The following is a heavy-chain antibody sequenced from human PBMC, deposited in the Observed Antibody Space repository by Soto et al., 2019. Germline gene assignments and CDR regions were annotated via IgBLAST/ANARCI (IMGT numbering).Heavy chain of an antibody. V-gene: IGHV3-23*01. J-gene: IGHJ5*02. CDR2: ISGSGGST. D-gene: IGHD3-9*01. CDR3: AKAPPDVFRSFDWLGDNWFDH. CDR1: GFTFSSYA. Sequence: GGSLRLSCAASGFTFSSYAMSWVRQAPGKGLEWVSAISGSGGSTYYADSVKGRFTISRDNYKNTLYLQMNSLRAEDTAVSYCAKAPPDVFRSFDWLGDNWFDHWGQGTLVTVSS.